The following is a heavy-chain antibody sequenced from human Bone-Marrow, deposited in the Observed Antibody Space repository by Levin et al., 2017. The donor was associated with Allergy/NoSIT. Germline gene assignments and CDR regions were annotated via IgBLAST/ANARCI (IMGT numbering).Heavy chain of an antibody. J-gene: IGHJ6*03. D-gene: IGHD3-10*01. CDR2: ISNDGGDK. Sequence: GESLKISCVASGFTFNRYALHWVRQAPGKGLEWVAVISNDGGDKKYIDSVKGRFTISRDNSKNTLYLQIDSLRVEDTAMYYCARAGSGSFSGYHYYMDVWGKGTTVTVSS. CDR1: GFTFNRYA. CDR3: ARAGSGSFSGYHYYMDV. V-gene: IGHV3-30-3*01.